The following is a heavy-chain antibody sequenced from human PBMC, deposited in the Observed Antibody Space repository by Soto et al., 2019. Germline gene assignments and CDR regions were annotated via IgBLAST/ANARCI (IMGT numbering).Heavy chain of an antibody. CDR3: ARASSTIFGVVISDIGFDY. Sequence: SETLSLTCTVSGGSISSYYWSWIRQPPGKGLERIGYIYYSGSTNYNPSLKSRVTISVDTSKNQFSLKLSSVTVADTAVYYCARASSTIFGVVISDIGFDYWGQGTLVTVSS. V-gene: IGHV4-59*01. J-gene: IGHJ4*02. CDR1: GGSISSYY. CDR2: IYYSGST. D-gene: IGHD3-3*01.